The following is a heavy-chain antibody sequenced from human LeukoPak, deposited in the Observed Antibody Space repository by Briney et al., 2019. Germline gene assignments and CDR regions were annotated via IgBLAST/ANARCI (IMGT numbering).Heavy chain of an antibody. J-gene: IGHJ3*02. V-gene: IGHV3-21*01. Sequence: GGSLRLSCAAPGFTFSSYSMNWVRQAPGKGLEWISSISGGSTYIYYADSVRGRFTISRDNAKNSVYLQMNSLRGEDTAVYYCARDDVTTNGGVIADSRLFDIWGQGTMVTVSS. D-gene: IGHD2-8*02. CDR1: GFTFSSYS. CDR2: ISGGSTYI. CDR3: ARDDVTTNGGVIADSRLFDI.